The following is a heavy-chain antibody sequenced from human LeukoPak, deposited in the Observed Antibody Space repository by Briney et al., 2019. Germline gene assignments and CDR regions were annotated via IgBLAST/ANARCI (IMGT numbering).Heavy chain of an antibody. CDR2: TSTYAT. D-gene: IGHD6-19*01. J-gene: IGHJ4*02. CDR1: GYAFSNYG. CDR3: AKAPGPWLVRSQEKGFDY. Sequence: ALVKVSCRASGYAFSNYGISWVRQAPGQGLEWLGWTSTYATSTQKFQGRVTMTTDTSAYMELRSLRSDDTAVYYCAKAPGPWLVRSQEKGFDYWGQGTLVTVSS. V-gene: IGHV1-18*01.